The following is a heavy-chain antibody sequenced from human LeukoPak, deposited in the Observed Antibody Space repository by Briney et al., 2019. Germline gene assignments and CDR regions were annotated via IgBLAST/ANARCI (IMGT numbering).Heavy chain of an antibody. CDR1: GFTVSSNY. CDR3: ALLTGTRGNRSGNDY. D-gene: IGHD1-14*01. V-gene: IGHV3-23*01. CDR2: ISGSGGST. J-gene: IGHJ4*02. Sequence: GGSLRLSCAASGFTVSSNYMSWVRQAPGKGLEWVSAISGSGGSTYYADSVKGRFTISRDNSKNTLYLQMNSLRAEDTAVYYCALLTGTRGNRSGNDYWGQGTLVTVSS.